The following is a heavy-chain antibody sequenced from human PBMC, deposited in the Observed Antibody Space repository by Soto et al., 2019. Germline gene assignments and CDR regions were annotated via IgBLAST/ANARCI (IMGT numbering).Heavy chain of an antibody. CDR2: MNPNSGNT. V-gene: IGHV1-8*01. Sequence: QVQVVQSGAEVKKPGASVKVSCKASGYTFTSYDINWVRQATGQGLGWMGWMNPNSGNTGYAQKFQGRVTMTRNTSISTAYMELISLRSEDTAVYYCARGGITMIVVVIRDDAFDIWGRGTMVTVSS. D-gene: IGHD3-22*01. J-gene: IGHJ3*02. CDR3: ARGGITMIVVVIRDDAFDI. CDR1: GYTFTSYD.